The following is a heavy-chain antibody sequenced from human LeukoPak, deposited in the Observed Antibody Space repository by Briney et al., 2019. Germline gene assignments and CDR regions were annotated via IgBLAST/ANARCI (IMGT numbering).Heavy chain of an antibody. V-gene: IGHV4-38-2*02. J-gene: IGHJ4*02. CDR2: IYHSGST. CDR1: GYSISGGYY. D-gene: IGHD1-26*01. Sequence: SETLSLTCTVSGYSISGGYYWGWIRQPPGKGLEWIGTIYHSGSTYYNPSLKSRVTISVDTSKNQFSLKLSSVTAADTAVYYCARGRSGSYSEFDYWGQGTLVTVSS. CDR3: ARGRSGSYSEFDY.